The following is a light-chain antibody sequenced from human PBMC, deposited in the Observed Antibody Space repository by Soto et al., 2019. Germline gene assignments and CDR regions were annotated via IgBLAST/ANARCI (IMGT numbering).Light chain of an antibody. CDR1: NSDVGAYFY. V-gene: IGLV2-14*01. CDR2: DVT. Sequence: QSALTQPASVSGSPGQSLTISCTGTNSDVGAYFYVSWYQQHPGKAPKLLIYDVTSRPSGVSHRFSGAKSGNTASLTIPGLQAEDEADYYCSSYTGNTYVFGSGTKVTVL. J-gene: IGLJ1*01. CDR3: SSYTGNTYV.